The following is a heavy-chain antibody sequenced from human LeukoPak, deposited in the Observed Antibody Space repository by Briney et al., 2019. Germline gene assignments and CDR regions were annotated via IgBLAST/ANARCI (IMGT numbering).Heavy chain of an antibody. Sequence: GGSLRLSCAASGFTFDDYAMHWVRQAPGKGLEWVSGINRNSNRISYADSVKGRFTISRDNAKNSLYLQMNSLRAEDTALYYRAKDYGSGNRGAFDIWGQGTMVTVSS. CDR3: AKDYGSGNRGAFDI. CDR1: GFTFDDYA. V-gene: IGHV3-9*01. CDR2: INRNSNRI. D-gene: IGHD3-10*01. J-gene: IGHJ3*02.